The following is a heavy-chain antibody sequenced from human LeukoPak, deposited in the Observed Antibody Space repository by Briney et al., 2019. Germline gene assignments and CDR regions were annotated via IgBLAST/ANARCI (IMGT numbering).Heavy chain of an antibody. Sequence: SETLSLTCTVSGGSISSYYWSWIRQPPGKGLEWIGYIYYSGSTNYNPSLKGRVTISVDTSKNQFSLKLSSVTAADTAVYYCARGDYRSIYYYYGMDVWGQGATVTVSS. CDR1: GGSISSYY. V-gene: IGHV4-59*01. J-gene: IGHJ6*02. CDR3: ARGDYRSIYYYYGMDV. D-gene: IGHD4-11*01. CDR2: IYYSGST.